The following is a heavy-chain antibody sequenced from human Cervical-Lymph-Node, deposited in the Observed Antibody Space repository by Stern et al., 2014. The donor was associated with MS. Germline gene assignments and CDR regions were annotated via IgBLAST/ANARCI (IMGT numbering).Heavy chain of an antibody. D-gene: IGHD3-16*01. CDR2: SIPIFGTA. J-gene: IGHJ6*02. V-gene: IGHV1-69*01. CDR1: GGTFSRYG. Sequence: VQLVESGAEVKKPGSSVKVSCKASGGTFSRYGISWVRQAPGQGLEWMGGSIPIFGTANYAQKFQGRVTITADESTSTAYMELSSLRSEDTAVYYCARDPGGHAYYYGMDVWGQGTTVTVSS. CDR3: ARDPGGHAYYYGMDV.